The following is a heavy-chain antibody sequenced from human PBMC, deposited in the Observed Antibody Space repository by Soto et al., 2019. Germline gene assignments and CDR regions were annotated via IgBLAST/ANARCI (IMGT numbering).Heavy chain of an antibody. Sequence: GGSLRLSCAASGFTFSSYGMHWVRQAPGKGLEWVAVIWYDGSNKYYVDSVKGRFTISRDNSKNTLYLQMNSLRAEDTAVYYCARGEPRYGMDVWGQGTTVTVSS. CDR1: GFTFSSYG. CDR3: ARGEPRYGMDV. D-gene: IGHD1-1*01. V-gene: IGHV3-33*01. CDR2: IWYDGSNK. J-gene: IGHJ6*02.